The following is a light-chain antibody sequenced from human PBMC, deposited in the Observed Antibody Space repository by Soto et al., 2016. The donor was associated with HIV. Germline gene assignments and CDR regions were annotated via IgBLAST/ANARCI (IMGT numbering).Light chain of an antibody. J-gene: IGKJ1*01. Sequence: IQMTQSPSSLSASVGDRVTITCRASQGISNYLAWYQQKPGKVPKRLIYGASTLQSGVPSRFSGSRSGTEFTLTISSLQPEDFATYYCLQHDSFPPTFGQGPRWKSN. CDR1: QGISNY. V-gene: IGKV1-17*01. CDR2: GAS. CDR3: LQHDSFPPT.